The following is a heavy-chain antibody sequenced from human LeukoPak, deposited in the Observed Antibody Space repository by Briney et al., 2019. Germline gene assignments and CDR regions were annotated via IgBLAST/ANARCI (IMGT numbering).Heavy chain of an antibody. CDR3: ARDLYDSSGYCDY. CDR2: IKSKTDGGTT. CDR1: GFTFSSYG. Sequence: GGSLRLSCAASGFTFSSYGMHWVRQAPGKGLEWVGRIKSKTDGGTTDYAAPVKGRFTISRDNSKNTLYLQMNSLRAEDSAVYYCARDLYDSSGYCDYWGQGTLVTVSS. D-gene: IGHD3-22*01. V-gene: IGHV3-15*01. J-gene: IGHJ4*02.